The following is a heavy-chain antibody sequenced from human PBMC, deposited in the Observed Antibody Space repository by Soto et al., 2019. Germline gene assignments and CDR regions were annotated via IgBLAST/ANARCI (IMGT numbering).Heavy chain of an antibody. CDR3: ARDWLEWLRGFDY. V-gene: IGHV3-7*01. CDR1: GFTFSSYW. J-gene: IGHJ4*02. Sequence: GGSLRLSCAASGFTFSSYWMSWVRQAPGKGLEWVANIKQDGSEKYYVDSVKGRFTISRDNAKNSLYLQMNSLRAEDTAVYYCARDWLEWLRGFDYWGQGTLVTVSS. D-gene: IGHD3-3*01. CDR2: IKQDGSEK.